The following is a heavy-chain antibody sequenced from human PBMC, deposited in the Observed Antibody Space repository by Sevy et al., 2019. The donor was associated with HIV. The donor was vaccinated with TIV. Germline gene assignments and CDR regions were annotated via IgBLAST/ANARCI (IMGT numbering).Heavy chain of an antibody. Sequence: GGSLRLSCAASGFTFSSYEMNWVRQAPGKGLEWVSYISSSGSTIYYADSVKGRFTISRYNAKNSLYLQMNSLRAEDTAVYYCARTGYYYGSGSYVYWGQGTLVTVSS. CDR1: GFTFSSYE. V-gene: IGHV3-48*03. D-gene: IGHD3-10*01. CDR2: ISSSGSTI. J-gene: IGHJ4*02. CDR3: ARTGYYYGSGSYVY.